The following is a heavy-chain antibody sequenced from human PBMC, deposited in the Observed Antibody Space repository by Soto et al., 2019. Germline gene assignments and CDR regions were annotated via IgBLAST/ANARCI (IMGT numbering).Heavy chain of an antibody. J-gene: IGHJ4*02. V-gene: IGHV3-74*01. D-gene: IGHD6-13*01. CDR1: GFTFSSYW. CDR2: INSDGSST. Sequence: PGGSLRLSCAASGFTFSSYWMHWVRQAPGKGLVWVSRINSDGSSTSYADSVKGRFTISRDNSKNTLYLQMNSLRAEDTAKYYSTDYKQRLVLIDYWGQGTLVTVS. CDR3: TDYKQRLVLIDY.